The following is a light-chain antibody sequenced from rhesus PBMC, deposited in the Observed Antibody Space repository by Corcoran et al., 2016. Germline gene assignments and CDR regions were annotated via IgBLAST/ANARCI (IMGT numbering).Light chain of an antibody. CDR3: QQSSNSWT. J-gene: IGKJ1*01. V-gene: IGKV3-24*04. CDR2: GAS. CDR1: QSVGSY. Sequence: ETVVTQSQATLALSLGERATLSCRASQSVGSYLAWYQQKPGQAPRLLISGASSRATGIPDRFSGRVSGTDFTLTISSLEPADGGVYYCQQSSNSWTFGQGTKVEIK.